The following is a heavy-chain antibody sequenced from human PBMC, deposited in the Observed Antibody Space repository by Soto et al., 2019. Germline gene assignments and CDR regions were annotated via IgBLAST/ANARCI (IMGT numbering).Heavy chain of an antibody. V-gene: IGHV3-23*01. D-gene: IGHD2-15*01. CDR2: ISGSGGSA. Sequence: GGSLRLSCAASGFTFSTYAMTWVRQAPGKGLEWVSGISGSGGSAYYADSVKGRFTISRDTFKNTLVLQMSSLRAEDTAVYYCVSRTPDYWGQGTLVTVSS. CDR1: GFTFSTYA. J-gene: IGHJ4*02. CDR3: VSRTPDY.